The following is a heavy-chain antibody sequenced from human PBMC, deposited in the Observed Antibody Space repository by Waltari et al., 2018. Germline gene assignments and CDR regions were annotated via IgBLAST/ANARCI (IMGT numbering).Heavy chain of an antibody. CDR3: AAGVAAEAGVTFDI. Sequence: QMQLVQSGPEEPKPGTSVKVSCTASGFTFTGSAMQWVRQARGQRREWIGWIVVGSGNTNYAQKVQERVTITRDMSTSTAYMELSSLRAEDTAVYYCAAGVAAEAGVTFDIWGQGTMVTVSS. CDR1: GFTFTGSA. CDR2: IVVGSGNT. J-gene: IGHJ3*02. D-gene: IGHD6-13*01. V-gene: IGHV1-58*02.